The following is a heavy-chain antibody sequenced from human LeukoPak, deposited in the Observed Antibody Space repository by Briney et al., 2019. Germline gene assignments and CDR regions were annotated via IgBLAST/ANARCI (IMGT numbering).Heavy chain of an antibody. Sequence: SETLSLTCTVSGGSISSSSYYWGWIRQPPGKGLEWIGSIYYSGSTYYNPSLKSRVTISVDTSKNQFSLKLSSVTAADTAVYYCARDYVGGTMVRGQVNSLNYYYYHGMDVWGQGTTVTVSS. CDR1: GGSISSSSYY. CDR2: IYYSGST. CDR3: ARDYVGGTMVRGQVNSLNYYYYHGMDV. V-gene: IGHV4-39*07. D-gene: IGHD3-10*01. J-gene: IGHJ6*02.